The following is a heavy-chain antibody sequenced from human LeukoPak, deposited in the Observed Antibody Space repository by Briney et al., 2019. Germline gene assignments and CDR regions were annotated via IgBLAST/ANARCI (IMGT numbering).Heavy chain of an antibody. D-gene: IGHD5-12*01. CDR2: ITGSGGTT. J-gene: IGHJ6*03. CDR1: GFTFSSYA. V-gene: IGHV3-23*01. CDR3: AKDLVATGHYYYMDV. Sequence: GGSLRLSCADSGFTFSSYAMSWVRQPPGKGLEWVSTITGSGGTTYYADSVKGRFTISRDNSKNTLSLQMHSLRAEDTATYYCAKDLVATGHYYYMDVWAKGTTVTVSS.